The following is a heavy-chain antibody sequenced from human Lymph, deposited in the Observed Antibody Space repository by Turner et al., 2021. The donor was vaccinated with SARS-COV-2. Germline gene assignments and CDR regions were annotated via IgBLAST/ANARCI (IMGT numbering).Heavy chain of an antibody. Sequence: QVQLQESGPRLVKPLETLSHTCTVSGSSMNNNYWSWIRQPPGKRLEWLGFIFYRGSTNYNPSLKSRVTISVDTSENQFSLKLTSVTAADTAIYYCARQTVNNWVDPWGQGTLVTVSS. CDR3: ARQTVNNWVDP. CDR2: IFYRGST. CDR1: GSSMNNNY. D-gene: IGHD2-21*02. J-gene: IGHJ5*02. V-gene: IGHV4-59*01.